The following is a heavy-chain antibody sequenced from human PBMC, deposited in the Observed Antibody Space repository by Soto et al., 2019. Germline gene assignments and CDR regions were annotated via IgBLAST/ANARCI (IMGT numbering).Heavy chain of an antibody. J-gene: IGHJ6*03. D-gene: IGHD5-12*01. CDR2: ISSSSSYI. CDR1: GFTFSSYS. CDR3: ARAAGYDHYYYYYMDV. V-gene: IGHV3-21*01. Sequence: GESLKISCAASGFTFSSYSMNWVRQAPGKGLEWVSSISSSSSYIYYADSVKGRFTISRDNAKNSLYLQMNSLRAEDTAVYYCARAAGYDHYYYYYMDVWGKGTTVTVSS.